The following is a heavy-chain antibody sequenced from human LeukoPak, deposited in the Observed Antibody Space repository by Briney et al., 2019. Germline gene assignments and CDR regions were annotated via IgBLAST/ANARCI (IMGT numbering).Heavy chain of an antibody. J-gene: IGHJ4*02. CDR1: GYTFTGYY. Sequence: ASVKVSCKASGYTFTGYYMHWVRQAPGQGLEWMGWINPNSGGTNYAQKFQGRVTMTRDTSISTAYMELSRLRSDDTAVYYCARVFPRITMVRGVTVFDYWGQGTLVTVSS. D-gene: IGHD3-10*01. CDR2: INPNSGGT. V-gene: IGHV1-2*02. CDR3: ARVFPRITMVRGVTVFDY.